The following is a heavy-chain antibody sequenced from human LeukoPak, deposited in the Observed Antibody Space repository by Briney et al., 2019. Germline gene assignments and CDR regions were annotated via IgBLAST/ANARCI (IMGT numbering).Heavy chain of an antibody. Sequence: GASVTVSCKASGYTFTSYGISWVRQAPGQGLEWMGWISAYNGNTNYAQKLQGRVTMTTDTSTSTAYMELRSLRSDDTAVYYCARGSCSSTSCHNQYYYYMDVWGKGTTVTVSS. CDR3: ARGSCSSTSCHNQYYYYMDV. CDR1: GYTFTSYG. V-gene: IGHV1-18*01. D-gene: IGHD2-2*02. J-gene: IGHJ6*03. CDR2: ISAYNGNT.